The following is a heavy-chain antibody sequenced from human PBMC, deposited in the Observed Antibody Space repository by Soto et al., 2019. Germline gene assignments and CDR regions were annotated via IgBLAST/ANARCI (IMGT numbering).Heavy chain of an antibody. Sequence: DVQLVESGGGLVKPGGSLRLSCAASGFNFHTYTMTWVRQAPGKGLEWVSYISGTSETIFYADSVKGRFTIFRDNANNARYLQLNSLRDEDTSVFYCATRYCGSDNCHFTHWGQGTLGTVSS. CDR1: GFNFHTYT. V-gene: IGHV3-48*02. D-gene: IGHD2-21*01. CDR3: ATRYCGSDNCHFTH. J-gene: IGHJ4*02. CDR2: ISGTSETI.